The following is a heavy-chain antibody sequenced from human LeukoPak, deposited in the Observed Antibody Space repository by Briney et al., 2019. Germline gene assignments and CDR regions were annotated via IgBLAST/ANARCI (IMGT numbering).Heavy chain of an antibody. Sequence: GGSLRLSCAASGFTFRSYAMQWVRQAPGKGLEGVSYITYNSGTIFYADSVKGRFTISRDNAKDSLYLQMSSLRDEYTAVYYCARDSGYSYADDYWGQGTLVTVSS. CDR3: ARDSGYSYADDY. D-gene: IGHD5-18*01. V-gene: IGHV3-48*02. J-gene: IGHJ4*02. CDR1: GFTFRSYA. CDR2: ITYNSGTI.